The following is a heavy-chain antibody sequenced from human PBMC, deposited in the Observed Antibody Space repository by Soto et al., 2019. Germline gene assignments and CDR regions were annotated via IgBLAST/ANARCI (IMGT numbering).Heavy chain of an antibody. D-gene: IGHD4-17*01. CDR3: ARGGTGDYSYYYYYYMDV. CDR1: GDSVSSNSAA. V-gene: IGHV6-1*01. Sequence: SQTLSLTCAISGDSVSSNSAAWNWIRQSPSRGLEWLGRAYYRSKWYNDYAVSVKSRITINPDTSKNQFSLQLNSVTPEDTAVYYCARGGTGDYSYYYYYYMDVWGKGTTVTVYS. J-gene: IGHJ6*03. CDR2: AYYRSKWYN.